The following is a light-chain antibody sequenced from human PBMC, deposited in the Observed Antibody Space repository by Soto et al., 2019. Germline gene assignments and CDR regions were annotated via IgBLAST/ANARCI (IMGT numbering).Light chain of an antibody. CDR1: QSVTSSY. Sequence: EIVLTQSPGTLSLSPGERATLSCRASQSVTSSYLAWYQQKPGQAPGLLIYGASSRATGIPDRFTGSGSGTEYTLTISRLEPEYFAVYYCKQYGSSHRTFGQGTKLEIK. J-gene: IGKJ2*01. V-gene: IGKV3-20*01. CDR2: GAS. CDR3: KQYGSSHRT.